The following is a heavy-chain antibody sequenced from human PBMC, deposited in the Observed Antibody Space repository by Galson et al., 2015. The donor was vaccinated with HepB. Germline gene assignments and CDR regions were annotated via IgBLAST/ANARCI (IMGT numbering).Heavy chain of an antibody. CDR3: ARLGYCSSTSCPFYYYYYMDV. J-gene: IGHJ6*03. Sequence: SLRLSCAASGFTFSSYSMNWVRQAPGEGLEWVSYISSSSSTIYYADSVKGRFTISRDNAKNSLYLQMNSLRAEDTAVYYCARLGYCSSTSCPFYYYYYMDVWGKGTTVTVSS. D-gene: IGHD2-2*01. CDR2: ISSSSSTI. V-gene: IGHV3-48*01. CDR1: GFTFSSYS.